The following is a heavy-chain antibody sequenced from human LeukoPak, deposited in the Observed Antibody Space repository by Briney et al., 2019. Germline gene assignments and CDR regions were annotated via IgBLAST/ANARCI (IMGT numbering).Heavy chain of an antibody. J-gene: IGHJ4*02. D-gene: IGHD6-19*01. CDR2: MNPNSGNT. CDR3: ARTARRADIDN. CDR1: GYTFTSYD. Sequence: ASVKVSCKASGYTFTSYDINWVRQATGQGLEWMGWMNPNSGNTGYAQKFQGRVTMTRDTSISTAHMELSSLRYEDTAVYYCARTARRADIDNWGQGTLVTVSS. V-gene: IGHV1-8*01.